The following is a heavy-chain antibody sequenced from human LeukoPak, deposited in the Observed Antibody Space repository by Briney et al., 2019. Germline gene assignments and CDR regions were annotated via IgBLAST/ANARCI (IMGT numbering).Heavy chain of an antibody. CDR1: GFTFSSYA. D-gene: IGHD3-3*01. J-gene: IGHJ2*01. Sequence: GSLRLSCAASGFTFSSYAMHWVRQAPGKGLEWVAVISYDGSNKYYADSVKGRFTISRDNAKNSLFLQMDSLRAKDTAVYYCTRAITVGGITIPFDLWGRGTQVTVSS. CDR2: ISYDGSNK. V-gene: IGHV3-30-3*01. CDR3: TRAITVGGITIPFDL.